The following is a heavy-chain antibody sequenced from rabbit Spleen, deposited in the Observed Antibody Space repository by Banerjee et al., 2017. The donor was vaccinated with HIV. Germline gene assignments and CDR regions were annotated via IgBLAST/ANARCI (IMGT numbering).Heavy chain of an antibody. CDR2: IYVGDGST. CDR3: ARGPDHVGGLDDGYLTL. J-gene: IGHJ6*01. Sequence: QSLEESGGDLVKPGASLTLTCKASGIDFSSNYYMCWVRQAPGKGLELIACIYVGDGSTDFASWAKGRFTISKTSSTTVTLQMTSLTAADTATYFCARGPDHVGGLDDGYLTLWGPGTLVTVS. V-gene: IGHV1S40*01. D-gene: IGHD3-1*01. CDR1: GIDFSSNYY.